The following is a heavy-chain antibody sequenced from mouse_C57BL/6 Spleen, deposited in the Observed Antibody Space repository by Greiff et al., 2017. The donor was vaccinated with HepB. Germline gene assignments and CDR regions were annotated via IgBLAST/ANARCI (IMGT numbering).Heavy chain of an antibody. Sequence: VQLQQSGAELVRPGASVKLSCKASGYTFTDYYINWVKQRPGQGLEWIARIYPGSGNTYYNEKFKGKATLTAEKSSSTAYMQLSSLTSEDSAVYFCDRWGGGYYGYYAMDYWGQGTSVTVSS. CDR2: IYPGSGNT. J-gene: IGHJ4*01. D-gene: IGHD1-1*01. V-gene: IGHV1-76*01. CDR3: DRWGGGYYGYYAMDY. CDR1: GYTFTDYY.